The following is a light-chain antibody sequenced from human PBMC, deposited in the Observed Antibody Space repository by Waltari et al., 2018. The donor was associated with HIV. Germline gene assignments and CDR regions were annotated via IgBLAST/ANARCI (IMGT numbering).Light chain of an antibody. CDR2: SNN. CDR3: AAWDDSLHGYV. Sequence: QSVLTQPPSASGTPGQRVTISCSGSSSNIGSNPINLYRQLPGTAPKLLIYSNNQWPSGAPDRFSGSKAGTSASLAISGLQSEEEADYYCAAWDDSLHGYVFGTGTKVTVV. J-gene: IGLJ1*01. CDR1: SSNIGSNP. V-gene: IGLV1-44*01.